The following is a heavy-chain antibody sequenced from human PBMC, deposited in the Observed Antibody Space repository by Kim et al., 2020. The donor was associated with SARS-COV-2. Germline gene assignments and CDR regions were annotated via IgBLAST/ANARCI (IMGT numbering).Heavy chain of an antibody. CDR3: ARVLIRRFGELLRFPTNYYYYGMDG. D-gene: IGHD3-10*01. J-gene: IGHJ6*02. Sequence: ASVKVSCKASGYTFTSNGISWVRQAPGQGLEWMGWISAYTGNTNYAQKLQGRVTMTTDTSTSTAYMQLSSLRSDDTAVYYCARVLIRRFGELLRFPTNYYYYGMDGWRQGTTVTVSS. CDR2: ISAYTGNT. CDR1: GYTFTSNG. V-gene: IGHV1-18*01.